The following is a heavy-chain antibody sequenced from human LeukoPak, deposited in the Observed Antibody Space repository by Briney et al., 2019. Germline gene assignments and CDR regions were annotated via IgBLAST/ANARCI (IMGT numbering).Heavy chain of an antibody. CDR2: IYPGDSDT. J-gene: IGHJ3*02. CDR3: ARQPWVTRGLKLGGAFDI. D-gene: IGHD3-16*01. Sequence: GESLKISCKGSGYRFTSYWIGWVRQMPGKGLEWMGSIYPGDSDTRYSPSFQGQVTISADKSITTAYLQWSSLRASDTAMYYCARQPWVTRGLKLGGAFDIWGQGTMVTVSS. V-gene: IGHV5-51*01. CDR1: GYRFTSYW.